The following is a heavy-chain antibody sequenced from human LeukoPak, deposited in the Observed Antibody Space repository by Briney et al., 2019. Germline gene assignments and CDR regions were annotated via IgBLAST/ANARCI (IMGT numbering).Heavy chain of an antibody. D-gene: IGHD3-16*01. CDR2: IYYSGST. CDR1: GGSISSSSYC. Sequence: SETLSLTCTVSGGSISSSSYCWGWIRQPPGKGLEWIGSIYYSGSTYYDPSLKSRVTISVDTSKNQFSLKLSSVTAADTAVYYCARFAFGGVNFDYWGQGTLVTVSS. V-gene: IGHV4-39*01. CDR3: ARFAFGGVNFDY. J-gene: IGHJ4*02.